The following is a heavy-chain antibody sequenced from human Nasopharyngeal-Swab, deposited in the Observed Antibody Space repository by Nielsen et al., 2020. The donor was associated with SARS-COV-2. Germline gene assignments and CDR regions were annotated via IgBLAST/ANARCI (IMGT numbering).Heavy chain of an antibody. CDR2: VSRSSSRS. J-gene: IGHJ1*01. D-gene: IGHD1-26*01. Sequence: WIRQPPGKGLEWVAYVSRSSSRSYYADSVEGRFTISRDNPKNSLFLQMDSPRDEDTAVYFCVRDVAMVGATLDTWGQGTLVTVSS. V-gene: IGHV3-11*06. CDR3: VRDVAMVGATLDT.